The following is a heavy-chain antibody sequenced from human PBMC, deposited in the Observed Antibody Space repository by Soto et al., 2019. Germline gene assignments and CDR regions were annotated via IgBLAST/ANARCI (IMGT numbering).Heavy chain of an antibody. CDR3: ATDRVAFDI. J-gene: IGHJ3*02. V-gene: IGHV1-2*02. CDR2: INPKSGGT. Sequence: EXSVKVSCKASGYMFTGYYIHWVRQAPGQGLEWMGWINPKSGGTKYAEKFQGRVSMTGDTSITTAYLELSSLTSDDTAVYYCATDRVAFDIWRQGTKVTVSS. CDR1: GYMFTGYY. D-gene: IGHD3-22*01.